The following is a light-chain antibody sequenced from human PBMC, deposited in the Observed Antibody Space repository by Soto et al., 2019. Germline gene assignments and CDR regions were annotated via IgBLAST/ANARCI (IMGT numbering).Light chain of an antibody. CDR3: QHSYNTPRA. CDR2: DAS. Sequence: DIQMTQSPSLLSASVGARVTITCRSNQTIRNYLNWYQQKPGKAPNLLIHDASSLQNGVLSRFSGRGFGTDFTLTINDLQVADFATYYCQHSYNTPRAFGQGTKIEI. CDR1: QTIRNY. V-gene: IGKV1-39*01. J-gene: IGKJ2*01.